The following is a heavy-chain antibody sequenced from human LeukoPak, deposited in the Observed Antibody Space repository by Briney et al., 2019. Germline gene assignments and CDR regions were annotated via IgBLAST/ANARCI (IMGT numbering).Heavy chain of an antibody. V-gene: IGHV3-23*01. Sequence: GGSLILSCAASGFTFSSCAMSWVRQAPGKGLEWVSGISNSGGSTYHADSVKGRFTISRDNSKNTLYLQMNSLRAEDTAVYYCAKSRGQYGDYLFYYYGMDVWGQGTTVTVSS. CDR3: AKSRGQYGDYLFYYYGMDV. CDR2: ISNSGGST. D-gene: IGHD4-17*01. J-gene: IGHJ6*02. CDR1: GFTFSSCA.